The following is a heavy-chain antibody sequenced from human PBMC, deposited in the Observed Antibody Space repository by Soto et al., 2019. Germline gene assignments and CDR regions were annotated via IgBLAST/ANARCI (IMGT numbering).Heavy chain of an antibody. V-gene: IGHV4-4*02. CDR1: SGSISSSNW. CDR3: ARTRVTNYYYYYMDV. Sequence: SETLSLTCAVSSGSISSSNWWSWVRQPPGKGLEWIGEIYHSGSTNYNPSLKSRVTISVDKSKNRFSLKLSSVTAADTAVYYCARTRVTNYYYYYMDVWGKGTTVTVSS. D-gene: IGHD4-4*01. J-gene: IGHJ6*03. CDR2: IYHSGST.